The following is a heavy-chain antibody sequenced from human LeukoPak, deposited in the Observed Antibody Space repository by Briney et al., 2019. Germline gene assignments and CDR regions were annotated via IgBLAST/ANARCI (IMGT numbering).Heavy chain of an antibody. V-gene: IGHV3-48*03. D-gene: IGHD3-10*01. CDR1: GFTFSSYE. CDR2: ISSSGSTI. Sequence: GGSLRLSCAASGFTFSSYEMNWLRQAPGKGLEWVSYISSSGSTIYYADSVKGRFTISRDNAKNSLYLQMNSLRAEDTAVYYCASGGSYYPCDYWGQGTLVTVSS. J-gene: IGHJ4*02. CDR3: ASGGSYYPCDY.